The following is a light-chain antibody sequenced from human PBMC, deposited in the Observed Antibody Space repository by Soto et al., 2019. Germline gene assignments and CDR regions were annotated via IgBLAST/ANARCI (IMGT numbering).Light chain of an antibody. CDR2: GAS. CDR3: QQYGSSGT. CDR1: QSVSTD. J-gene: IGKJ1*01. Sequence: EIVMTQSPATLSVSPGERASLSCRASQSVSTDLAWYQQKPAQAPRLLIYGASNRATGIPDRFSGSGSGTDFTLTISRLEPEDFAVYYCQQYGSSGTFGQGTKVDI. V-gene: IGKV3-20*01.